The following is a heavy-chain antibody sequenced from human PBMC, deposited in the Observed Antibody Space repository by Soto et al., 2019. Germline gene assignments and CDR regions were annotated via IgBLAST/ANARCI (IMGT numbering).Heavy chain of an antibody. D-gene: IGHD6-19*01. Sequence: EVQLVESGGGLIQPGGSLRLSCAASAFTVSRTFMIWVRQAPGKGLEWVSVINPDGTTDYADSVKGRFTISRDNSKNTLFLQMNSLRGEDTAVYYCAGGIAVAGSIDYWGQGTLVTVSS. J-gene: IGHJ4*02. V-gene: IGHV3-53*01. CDR1: AFTVSRTF. CDR3: AGGIAVAGSIDY. CDR2: INPDGTT.